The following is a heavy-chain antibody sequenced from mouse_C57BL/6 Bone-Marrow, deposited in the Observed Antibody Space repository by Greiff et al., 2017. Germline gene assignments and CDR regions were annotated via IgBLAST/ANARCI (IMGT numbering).Heavy chain of an antibody. CDR3: ARSEDGPYFDY. D-gene: IGHD2-3*01. V-gene: IGHV1-81*01. Sequence: QVQLQQSGAELARPGASVKLSCKASGYTFTSYGISWVKQRTGQGLEWIGEIYPRSGNTSYNEKFKGKATLTADKSSSTAYMELRSLTSEDSAVYFCARSEDGPYFDYWGQGTTLTVSS. J-gene: IGHJ2*01. CDR2: IYPRSGNT. CDR1: GYTFTSYG.